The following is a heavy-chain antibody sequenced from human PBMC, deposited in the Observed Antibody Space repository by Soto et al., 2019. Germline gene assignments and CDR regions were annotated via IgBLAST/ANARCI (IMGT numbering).Heavy chain of an antibody. V-gene: IGHV3-74*01. CDR2: INSDGSST. CDR3: ARAAISVRGSRNYYYYMDV. D-gene: IGHD3-10*01. J-gene: IGHJ6*03. CDR1: GFTFSSYW. Sequence: PGGSLRRSCAASGFTFSSYWMHWVRQAPGKGLVWVSRINSDGSSTSYADSVKGRFTISRDNAKNTLYLQMNSLRAEDTAVYYCARAAISVRGSRNYYYYMDVWGKGTTVTVSS.